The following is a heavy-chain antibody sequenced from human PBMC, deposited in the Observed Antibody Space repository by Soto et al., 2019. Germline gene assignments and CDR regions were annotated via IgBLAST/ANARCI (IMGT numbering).Heavy chain of an antibody. J-gene: IGHJ4*02. V-gene: IGHV4-34*01. CDR3: ATSPLISSGYSAPRF. CDR1: GGSFSGYY. Sequence: SETLSLTCAVYGGSFSGYYWSWIRQPPGKGLEWIGEINHSGSTNYNPSLKSRVTISVDPSKNQFSLKLSSVTAADTAVYYCATSPLISSGYSAPRFWGQGTLVTVSS. CDR2: INHSGST. D-gene: IGHD3-22*01.